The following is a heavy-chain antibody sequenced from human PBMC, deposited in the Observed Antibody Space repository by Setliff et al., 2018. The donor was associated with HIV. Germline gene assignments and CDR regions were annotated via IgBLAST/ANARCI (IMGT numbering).Heavy chain of an antibody. CDR2: MNPNTGDT. D-gene: IGHD2-8*02. CDR3: LSRQLGGVDF. V-gene: IGHV1-8*01. CDR1: GYIIFDYD. Sequence: ASVKVSCKASGYIIFDYDINWVRQAPGQGLDWMGWMNPNTGDTGFAQRIQDRFIMTSDTATNTAFLELTSLTSDDTAVYYCLSRQLGGVDFWGQGTLVTVSS. J-gene: IGHJ4*02.